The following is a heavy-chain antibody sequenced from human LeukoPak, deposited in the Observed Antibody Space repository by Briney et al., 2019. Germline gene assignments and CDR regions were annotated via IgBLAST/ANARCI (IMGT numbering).Heavy chain of an antibody. J-gene: IGHJ4*02. CDR2: IKEDGSVK. V-gene: IGHV3-7*05. CDR3: ARDVAYSTFDY. CDR1: GFTFSNYD. Sequence: GGSLRLSCAASGFTFSNYDMHWVRQAPGKGLEWVANIKEDGSVKNYVDSVEGRFTISRDNAKNSLYLQMNTLRAEDTAVYYCARDVAYSTFDYWGQGTLVTVSS. D-gene: IGHD4-11*01.